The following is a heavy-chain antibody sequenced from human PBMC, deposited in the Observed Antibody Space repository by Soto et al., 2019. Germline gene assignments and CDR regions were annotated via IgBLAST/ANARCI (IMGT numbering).Heavy chain of an antibody. CDR2: IYYSGST. V-gene: IGHV4-59*01. J-gene: IGHJ4*02. D-gene: IGHD1-26*01. Sequence: SETLSLTCTVSGGSISSYYWSWIRQPPGKGLEWIGYIYYSGSTNYNPSLKSRVTISVDRSKNQFSLKLSSVTAADTAAYYCARRYGGNFDYWGQGTLVTVSS. CDR3: ARRYGGNFDY. CDR1: GGSISSYY.